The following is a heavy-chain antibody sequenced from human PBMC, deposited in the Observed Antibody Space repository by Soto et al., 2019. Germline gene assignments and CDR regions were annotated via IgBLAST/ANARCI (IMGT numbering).Heavy chain of an antibody. CDR2: ISGSGATT. V-gene: IGHV3-23*01. D-gene: IGHD1-1*01. J-gene: IGHJ4*02. CDR3: TKGGIPRRYNIPKVDFDY. CDR1: GFIFSNYA. Sequence: GGSLRLSCAASGFIFSNYAMSWVRQAPGRGLEWASAISGSGATTYYPDPVKGRFTISRDNSKNTLYLQMNNLRADDTAVYYCTKGGIPRRYNIPKVDFDYWGQGSLVTVPS.